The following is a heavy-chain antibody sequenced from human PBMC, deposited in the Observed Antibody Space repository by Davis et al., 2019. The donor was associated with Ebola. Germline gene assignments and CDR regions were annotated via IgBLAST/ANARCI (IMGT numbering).Heavy chain of an antibody. CDR1: GFAFRTYA. D-gene: IGHD1-1*01. CDR2: ISGSGDRT. V-gene: IGHV3-23*01. Sequence: GGSLRLSCLASGFAFRTYAINWVRQAPEKGLEWVSSISGSGDRTHYADSVEGRFTIPRDNSENTVYLQMNSLRVEDTAIYYCARDPHVYTWNAHPTWDQWGQGALVTVSS. CDR3: ARDPHVYTWNAHPTWDQ. J-gene: IGHJ4*02.